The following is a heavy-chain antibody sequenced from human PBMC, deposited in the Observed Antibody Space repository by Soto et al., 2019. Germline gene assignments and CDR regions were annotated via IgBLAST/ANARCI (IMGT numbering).Heavy chain of an antibody. CDR3: ARVLLYNWFDP. J-gene: IGHJ5*02. V-gene: IGHV4-4*07. CDR2: IYTSGST. Sequence: LTCTVSAGSISSYYWSWIRQPAGKGLEWIGRIYTSGSTNYNPSLKSRVTMSVDTSKNQFSLKLSSVTAADTAVYYCARVLLYNWFDPWGQGTLVTVSS. CDR1: AGSISSYY. D-gene: IGHD3-10*01.